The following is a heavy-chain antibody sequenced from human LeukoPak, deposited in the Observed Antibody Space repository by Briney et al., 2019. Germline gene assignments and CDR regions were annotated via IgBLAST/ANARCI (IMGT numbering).Heavy chain of an antibody. CDR3: AKDSDSHVLLWFGGDGMDV. CDR2: ISSSSSTI. Sequence: GGSLRLSCAASGFTFSSYNMNWVRQAPGKGLEWVSYISSSSSTIYYADSVKGRFTISRDNSKNTLYLQMNSLRAEDTAVYYCAKDSDSHVLLWFGGDGMDVWGQGTTVTVSS. D-gene: IGHD3-10*01. V-gene: IGHV3-48*01. J-gene: IGHJ6*02. CDR1: GFTFSSYN.